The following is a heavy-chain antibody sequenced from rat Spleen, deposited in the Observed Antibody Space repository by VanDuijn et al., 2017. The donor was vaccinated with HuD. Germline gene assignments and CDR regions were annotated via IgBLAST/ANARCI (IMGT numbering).Heavy chain of an antibody. D-gene: IGHD4-3*01. CDR3: ATHRGGRFDY. J-gene: IGHJ2*01. CDR1: GFTFSHYY. Sequence: EVQLVESGGGLVQPGRSMKLSCAASGFTFSHYYMAWVRQAPQMGLVWVSYISYYGSSTYYRDSVKGRFTISRDNAKSTLYMQMDSLRSEDTATYYCATHRGGRFDYWGQGVMVTVSS. CDR2: ISYYGSST. V-gene: IGHV5-22*01.